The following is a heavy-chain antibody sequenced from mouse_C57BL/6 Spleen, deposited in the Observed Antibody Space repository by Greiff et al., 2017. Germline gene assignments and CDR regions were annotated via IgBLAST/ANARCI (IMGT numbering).Heavy chain of an antibody. CDR1: GYTFTSYW. Sequence: VQLQQPGAELVMPGASVKLSCKASGYTFTSYWMHWVKQRPGQGLEWIGEIDPSDSYTNYNQKFKGKSTLTVDKSSSTAYVQLSSLTSEDSAVYCCARSGDGYPWFAYWGQGTLVTVSA. CDR2: IDPSDSYT. CDR3: ARSGDGYPWFAY. J-gene: IGHJ3*01. V-gene: IGHV1-69*01. D-gene: IGHD2-3*01.